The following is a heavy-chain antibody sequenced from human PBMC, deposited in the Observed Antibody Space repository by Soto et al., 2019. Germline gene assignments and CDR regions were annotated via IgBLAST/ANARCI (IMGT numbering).Heavy chain of an antibody. CDR1: GFTFGSYW. D-gene: IGHD2-21*02. CDR3: ARAGYCGPGCYYYFYY. V-gene: IGHV3-7*01. CDR2: IKPDGSAT. Sequence: EVQLVESGGGLVQPGGSLRLSCAVSGFTFGSYWMNWVRLIPGKGLEWVAYIKPDGSATYYVDSVKGRFTISRDNAKNSLYLQMNSVRVEDTSVYYCARAGYCGPGCYYYFYYWGQGTLVTVSS. J-gene: IGHJ4*02.